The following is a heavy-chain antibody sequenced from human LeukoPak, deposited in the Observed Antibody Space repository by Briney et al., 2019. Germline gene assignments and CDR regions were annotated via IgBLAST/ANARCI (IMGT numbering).Heavy chain of an antibody. CDR1: GGSISSSSYY. CDR2: IYYSGST. V-gene: IGHV4-39*01. Sequence: SETLSLTCTVSGGSISSSSYYWGWIRPPPGKGLEWIGWIYYSGSTYYNPSLTNRATISVDTSKNQCSLKLSSVTAADTAVYYCARHAGMTIMGYYYYYMDVWGKGTTVTVSS. J-gene: IGHJ6*03. D-gene: IGHD2-8*01. CDR3: ARHAGMTIMGYYYYYMDV.